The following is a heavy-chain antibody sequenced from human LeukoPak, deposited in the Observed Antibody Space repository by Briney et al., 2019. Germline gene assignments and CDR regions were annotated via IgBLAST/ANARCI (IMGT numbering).Heavy chain of an antibody. CDR1: GFSFSNAW. Sequence: RPGGSLRLSCAGSGFSFSNAWMSWVRQAPGKGLEWVGRIKSKTDDETTDYAAPVKGRFSISRDDSKNTLYLQMSSLKTEDTAVYYCTTHPSGSYFGPVFFDHWGHGTLVTVSS. J-gene: IGHJ4*01. CDR2: IKSKTDDETT. CDR3: TTHPSGSYFGPVFFDH. V-gene: IGHV3-15*01. D-gene: IGHD1-26*01.